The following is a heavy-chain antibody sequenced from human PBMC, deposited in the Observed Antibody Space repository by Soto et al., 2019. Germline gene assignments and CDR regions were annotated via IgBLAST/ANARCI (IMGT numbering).Heavy chain of an antibody. V-gene: IGHV4-39*01. CDR1: VVSISNSSYY. CDR3: ARHGSN. CDR2: IYYSGIT. Sequence: SETLCITCTLCVVSISNSSYYWGWIRRPPGKGLEWIGTIYYSGITYYNPSLKSRVTISVDTSKNQFSLKLTYVTAADTAVYYCARHGSNWGQGTLVTVSS. J-gene: IGHJ4*02.